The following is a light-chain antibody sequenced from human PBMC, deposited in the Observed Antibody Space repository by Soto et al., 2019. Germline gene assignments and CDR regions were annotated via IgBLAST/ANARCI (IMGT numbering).Light chain of an antibody. CDR3: QSYDSSLSGAV. CDR2: GNS. Sequence: QSALTQPPSVSGAPGQRVTISCTGSSSNIGAGYGVHWYQQLPGTAPKLLIYGNSNRPSGVSDRFSGSKSGTSASLAITGLQAEDEADYYCQSYDSSLSGAVFGGGTKLTVL. CDR1: SSNIGAGYG. J-gene: IGLJ2*01. V-gene: IGLV1-40*01.